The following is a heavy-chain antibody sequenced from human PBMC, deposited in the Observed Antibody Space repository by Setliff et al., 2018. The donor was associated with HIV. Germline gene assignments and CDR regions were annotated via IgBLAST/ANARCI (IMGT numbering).Heavy chain of an antibody. CDR3: ARSYQYDSSGWGRVSAGY. CDR2: VNPHDGGT. D-gene: IGHD3-22*01. J-gene: IGHJ4*02. V-gene: IGHV1-2*02. CDR1: GYTLTDYY. Sequence: ASVKVSCKASGYTLTDYYVQWVRQAPGQGLEWMGWVNPHDGGTYYAQILEGRVTMTRDTSTSTAYMELSRLRSDDTAVYYCARSYQYDSSGWGRVSAGYWGQGTLVTVSS.